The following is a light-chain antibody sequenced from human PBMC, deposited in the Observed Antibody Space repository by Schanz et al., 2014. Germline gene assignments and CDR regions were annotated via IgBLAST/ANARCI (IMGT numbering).Light chain of an antibody. J-gene: IGLJ1*01. Sequence: QSALTQPPSASGSPGQSVTISCTGTSSDVGRYNYVSWYQQHPGKAPQLMIYEVSKRPSGVPDRFSGSKSGNTASLTVSGLQAEDEADYYCSSYTISSSYVFGTGTKLTVL. CDR3: SSYTISSSYV. CDR2: EVS. CDR1: SSDVGRYNY. V-gene: IGLV2-8*01.